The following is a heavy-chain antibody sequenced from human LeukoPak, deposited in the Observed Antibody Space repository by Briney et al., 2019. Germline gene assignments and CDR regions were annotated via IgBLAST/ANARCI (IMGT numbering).Heavy chain of an antibody. Sequence: GGSLRLSCAASGFTFSNAWMSWVRQAPGKGLEWVGRIKSKTDGGTTDYAAPVKGRFTISRDDSKNTLYLQMNSLKTEDTAVYYCTTENVVVAALDYWGQGTLVTVSS. V-gene: IGHV3-15*01. CDR3: TTENVVVAALDY. D-gene: IGHD2-15*01. CDR2: IKSKTDGGTT. CDR1: GFTFSNAW. J-gene: IGHJ4*02.